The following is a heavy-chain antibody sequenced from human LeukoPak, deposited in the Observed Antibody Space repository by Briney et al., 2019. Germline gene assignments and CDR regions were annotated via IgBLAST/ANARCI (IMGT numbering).Heavy chain of an antibody. CDR1: GFTFSSYS. CDR3: ARRAGSYSHSYDY. CDR2: ISSGSSYI. J-gene: IGHJ4*02. V-gene: IGHV3-21*04. D-gene: IGHD2-15*01. Sequence: PGGSLRLSCAASGFTFSSYSMNWVRRAPGKGLEWVSSISSGSSYIYYADSVKGRFTISRDNAKNSLYLQMNSLRAEDTAIYYCARRAGSYSHSYDYWGQGTLVTVSS.